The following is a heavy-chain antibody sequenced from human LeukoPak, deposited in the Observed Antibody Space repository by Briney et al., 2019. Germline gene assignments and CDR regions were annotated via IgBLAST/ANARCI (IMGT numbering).Heavy chain of an antibody. CDR2: IYYSRDT. CDR3: ARAYNRATFDY. D-gene: IGHD1-14*01. Sequence: KPSETLSLTCTVSGGSISNSGYYWGWIRQPPGKGLEWIGSIYYSRDTYYNPSLKSRVTISVDTSKNQFSLKLSSVTAADTTVYYCARAYNRATFDYWGQGTLVTVSS. CDR1: GGSISNSGYY. V-gene: IGHV4-39*01. J-gene: IGHJ4*02.